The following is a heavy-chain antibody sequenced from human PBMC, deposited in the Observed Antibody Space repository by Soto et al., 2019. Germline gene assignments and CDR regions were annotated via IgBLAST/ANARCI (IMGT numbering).Heavy chain of an antibody. D-gene: IGHD2-15*01. CDR3: AGAVVAAYYYYYGMDV. CDR1: GGSISSGGYY. CDR2: IYYSGST. Sequence: SETLSLTCTVSGGSISSGGYYWSWIRQHPGKGLEWIGYIYYSGSTYYNKSLKSRVTISVDTSKNQFSLKLSSVTAADTAVYYCAGAVVAAYYYYYGMDVWGQGTTVT. J-gene: IGHJ6*02. V-gene: IGHV4-31*03.